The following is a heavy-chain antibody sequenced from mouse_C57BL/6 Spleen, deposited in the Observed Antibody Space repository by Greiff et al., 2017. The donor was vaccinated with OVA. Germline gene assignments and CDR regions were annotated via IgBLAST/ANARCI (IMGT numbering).Heavy chain of an antibody. J-gene: IGHJ3*01. CDR3: ARDYYGSRGGFAY. CDR2: INPGSGGT. D-gene: IGHD1-1*01. V-gene: IGHV1-54*01. Sequence: VQLQQSGAELVRPGTSVKVSCKASGYAFTNYLIEWVKQRPGQGLEWIGVINPGSGGTKYNEKFKGKATLTADKSSSTAYMQLSSLTSEDSAVYICARDYYGSRGGFAYWGQGTLVTVSA. CDR1: GYAFTNYL.